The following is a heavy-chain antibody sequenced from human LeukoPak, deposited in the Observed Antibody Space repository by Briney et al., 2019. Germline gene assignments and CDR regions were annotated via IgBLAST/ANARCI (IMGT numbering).Heavy chain of an antibody. CDR2: ISSSSSYI. CDR1: GFTLSGYS. J-gene: IGHJ4*02. D-gene: IGHD1-26*01. V-gene: IGHV3-21*01. CDR3: ATDLTGSYYSTRYFDC. Sequence: PGGSLRLSCAASGFTLSGYSMNWVRQAPGKGLEWVSSISSSSSYIYYADSVKGRFTISRGNAKNSLYLQMNSLRAEDTAVYYCATDLTGSYYSTRYFDCWGQGTLVTVSS.